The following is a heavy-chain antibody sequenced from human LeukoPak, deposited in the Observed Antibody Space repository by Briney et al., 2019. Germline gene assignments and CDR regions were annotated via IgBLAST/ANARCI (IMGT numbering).Heavy chain of an antibody. Sequence: PGGSLRLSCAASGFTFSSHWMSWVRQAPGKGPEWVANIKQDGSEKYYVDSVKGRFTISRDTAKNSLYLQMNSLRDEDTAVYYCASGKNYCGGDCYYYMDVWGKGTTVTVSS. CDR1: GFTFSSHW. CDR3: ASGKNYCGGDCYYYMDV. D-gene: IGHD2-21*01. CDR2: IKQDGSEK. J-gene: IGHJ6*03. V-gene: IGHV3-7*01.